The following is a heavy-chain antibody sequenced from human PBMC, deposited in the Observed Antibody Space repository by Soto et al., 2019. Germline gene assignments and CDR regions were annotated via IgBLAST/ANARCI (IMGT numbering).Heavy chain of an antibody. V-gene: IGHV3-23*01. D-gene: IGHD1-26*01. Sequence: EVQLLESGGGLVQPGGSLRLSCAASGFTFSSYAMRWVRQAPVKGLEWVSAISGSGDSTYYADSVKGRFTMARDNSKNALYLQMNSLRAEDAAVYYCARRGSGSAYDYWGQGPLVTVSS. CDR1: GFTFSSYA. CDR2: ISGSGDST. CDR3: ARRGSGSAYDY. J-gene: IGHJ4*02.